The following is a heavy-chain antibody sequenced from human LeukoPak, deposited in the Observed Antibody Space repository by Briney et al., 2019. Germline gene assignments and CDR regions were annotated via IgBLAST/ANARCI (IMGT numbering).Heavy chain of an antibody. CDR2: MNPNSGNT. D-gene: IGHD2-2*01. Sequence: ASVKVSCKASGYTFTSYDINWVRQATGQGLEWMGWMNPNSGNTGYAQKFQGRVTMTRNTSISTAYMELSSLRADDTAVYYCAKDSLVIPAAMNWFDPWGQGTLVTVSS. V-gene: IGHV1-8*01. J-gene: IGHJ5*02. CDR3: AKDSLVIPAAMNWFDP. CDR1: GYTFTSYD.